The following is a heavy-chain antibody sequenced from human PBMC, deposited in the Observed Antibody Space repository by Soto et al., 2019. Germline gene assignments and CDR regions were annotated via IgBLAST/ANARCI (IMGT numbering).Heavy chain of an antibody. CDR1: GFTFSSYA. Sequence: EVQLLESGGGLVQPGGSLRLSCAASGFTFSSYAMSWVRQAPGKGLEWVSAISGSGGITYYAASVKGRFTISRDNSKNTLYMLVHSLRAEDTAVYYCAKVNSSGWYFDASDIWGQGTMVTVSS. CDR2: ISGSGGIT. CDR3: AKVNSSGWYFDASDI. D-gene: IGHD6-19*01. V-gene: IGHV3-23*01. J-gene: IGHJ3*02.